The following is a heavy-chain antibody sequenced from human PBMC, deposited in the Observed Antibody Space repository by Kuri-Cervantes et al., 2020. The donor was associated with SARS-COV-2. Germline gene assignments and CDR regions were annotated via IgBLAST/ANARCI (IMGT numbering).Heavy chain of an antibody. D-gene: IGHD6-25*01. CDR2: ISGSGSET. CDR3: VKWGFCHTISGPINHFDY. V-gene: IGHV3-23*01. J-gene: IGHJ4*02. CDR1: RLTFSSYV. Sequence: GESLKSSCAASRLTFSSYVMSWVRQAPGKGLEWVSAISGSGSETYYADSVKGRFTISRDNSKDTMYLQMSCLRADDTAVYYCVKWGFCHTISGPINHFDYWGQGTLVTVSS.